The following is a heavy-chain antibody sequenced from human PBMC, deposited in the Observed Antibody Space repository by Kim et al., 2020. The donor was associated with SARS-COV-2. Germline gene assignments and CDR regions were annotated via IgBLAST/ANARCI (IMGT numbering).Heavy chain of an antibody. Sequence: EDSEDGRFAISRDNTKNTLYLQMNSLRAEDTARYYCAKELRGYSYGRNYWGQRNLVTVSS. CDR3: AKELRGYSYGRNY. J-gene: IGHJ4*02. D-gene: IGHD5-18*01. V-gene: IGHV3-23*01.